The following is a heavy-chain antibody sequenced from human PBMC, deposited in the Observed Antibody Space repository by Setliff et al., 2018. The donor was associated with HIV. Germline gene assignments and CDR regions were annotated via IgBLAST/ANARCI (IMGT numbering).Heavy chain of an antibody. CDR1: GVSITNNY. J-gene: IGHJ4*02. CDR3: AREAYFFASGTYYFDS. D-gene: IGHD3-10*01. Sequence: PSETLSLTCSVSGVSITNNYWTWIRQPPGKGLEWIGFIYYSGTTNYNPSLKSRVTMSLDTSKNQFSLKLSSVTAADTALYFCAREAYFFASGTYYFDSWGQGTLVTVSS. CDR2: IYYSGTT. V-gene: IGHV4-59*01.